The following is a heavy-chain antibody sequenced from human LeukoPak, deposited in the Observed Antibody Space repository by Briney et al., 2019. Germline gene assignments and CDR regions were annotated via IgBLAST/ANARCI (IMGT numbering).Heavy chain of an antibody. V-gene: IGHV4-59*01. Sequence: PSETLSLTCTISGGFISSYYWSWIRQPPGKGLEWIGYIYYIGSTNYNPSLKSRVTISVDTSKNQFSLKLRSVTAADTAVYYCARATKEMATNHFFDYWGQGTLVTVSS. CDR2: IYYIGST. J-gene: IGHJ4*02. D-gene: IGHD5-24*01. CDR3: ARATKEMATNHFFDY. CDR1: GGFISSYY.